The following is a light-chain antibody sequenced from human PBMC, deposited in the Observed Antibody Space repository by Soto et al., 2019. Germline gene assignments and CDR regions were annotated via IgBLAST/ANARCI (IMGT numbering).Light chain of an antibody. CDR2: GAS. V-gene: IGKV3-20*01. Sequence: EIVLTRSQGTLSLSPGERATLSCRASQSVSSSYLAWYQQKPGQAPRLLIYGASSRATGIPDRFSGSGSGTDFTLTISRLEPEDFAVYYCHQYDSSPLTFGGGTKLEIK. J-gene: IGKJ4*01. CDR1: QSVSSSY. CDR3: HQYDSSPLT.